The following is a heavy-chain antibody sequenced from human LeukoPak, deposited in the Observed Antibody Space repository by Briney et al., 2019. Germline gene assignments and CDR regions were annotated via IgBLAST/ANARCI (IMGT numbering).Heavy chain of an antibody. J-gene: IGHJ5*02. CDR1: GFTFSGYW. CDR3: VRSDWFDP. CDR2: IKSDGSST. V-gene: IGHV3-74*03. Sequence: QTGGSLRLSCAAFGFTFSGYWMHWVRQAPGKGLVWVSRIKSDGSSTTYAGSVKGRFTVSRDNAKSTLYLQMNSLRAEDTAVYYCVRSDWFDPWGQGTLVTVSS.